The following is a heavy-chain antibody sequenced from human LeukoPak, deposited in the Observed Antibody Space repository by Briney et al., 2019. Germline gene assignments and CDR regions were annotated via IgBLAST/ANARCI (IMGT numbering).Heavy chain of an antibody. CDR2: ISAYNGNT. CDR1: GYTFTSYG. CDR3: ARDSETYYYDSSLLYFDY. V-gene: IGHV1-18*01. Sequence: GASVKVSCKASGYTFTSYGISWVRQAPGQGLEWMGWISAYNGNTNYAQKLQGRVTMTTDTSTSTAYMELRSLRSDDTAVYYCARDSETYYYDSSLLYFDYWGQGTLVTVSS. J-gene: IGHJ4*02. D-gene: IGHD3-22*01.